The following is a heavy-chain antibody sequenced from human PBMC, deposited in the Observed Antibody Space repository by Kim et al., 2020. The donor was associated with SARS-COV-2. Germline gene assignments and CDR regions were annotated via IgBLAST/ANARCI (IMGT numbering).Heavy chain of an antibody. V-gene: IGHV3-23*01. D-gene: IGHD5-12*01. Sequence: ADSGKGRFTIARDNSKNTLYLQMNSLRAEDTAVYYCAKVSGYENSNNFDHWGQGTLVTVSS. J-gene: IGHJ4*02. CDR3: AKVSGYENSNNFDH.